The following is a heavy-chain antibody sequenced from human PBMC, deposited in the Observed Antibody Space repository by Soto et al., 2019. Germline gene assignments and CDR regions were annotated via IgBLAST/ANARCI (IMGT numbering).Heavy chain of an antibody. CDR1: GYTFTSYD. Sequence: QVQLVQSGAAVKKPGASVKVSCKASGYTFTSYDINWVRQATGQGLEWMGWMNPNSSNTSYSQKFQGRVTMTRNTSLSTSYMELSGLRSEDTAVYYCARAPTGDGGGWFDPWGQGTLVTVSS. CDR3: ARAPTGDGGGWFDP. D-gene: IGHD7-27*01. CDR2: MNPNSSNT. V-gene: IGHV1-8*01. J-gene: IGHJ5*02.